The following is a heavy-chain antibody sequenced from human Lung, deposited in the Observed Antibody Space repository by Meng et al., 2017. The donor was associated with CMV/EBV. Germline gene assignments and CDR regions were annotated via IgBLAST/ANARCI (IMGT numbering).Heavy chain of an antibody. J-gene: IGHJ1*01. CDR3: ARDRLDYYDTSGYYYPRYFQH. CDR2: ISSDGSNK. Sequence: GESXKISXAASGFTFSNYAMHWVRQAPGKGLDWVAVISSDGSNKEYADPVKGRFTISRDNSKNTLYLHMNSLRAEDTAVYYCARDRLDYYDTSGYYYPRYFQHWGQGXLVTVSS. V-gene: IGHV3-30*04. D-gene: IGHD3-22*01. CDR1: GFTFSNYA.